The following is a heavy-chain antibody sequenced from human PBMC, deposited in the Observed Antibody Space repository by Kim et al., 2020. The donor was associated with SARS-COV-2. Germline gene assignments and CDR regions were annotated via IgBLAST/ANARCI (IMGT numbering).Heavy chain of an antibody. CDR3: ARESGRDGYNSAIDY. V-gene: IGHV1-46*01. CDR2: INPSGGST. D-gene: IGHD5-12*01. Sequence: ASVKVSCKASGYTFTSYYMHWVRQAPGQGLEWMGIINPSGGSTSYAQKFQGRVTMTRDTSTSTVYMELSSLRSEDTAVYYCARESGRDGYNSAIDYWGQGTLVTVSS. CDR1: GYTFTSYY. J-gene: IGHJ4*02.